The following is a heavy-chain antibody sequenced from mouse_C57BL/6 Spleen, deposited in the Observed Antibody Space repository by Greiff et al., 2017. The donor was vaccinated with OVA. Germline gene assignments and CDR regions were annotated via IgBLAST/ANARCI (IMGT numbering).Heavy chain of an antibody. V-gene: IGHV1-52*01. D-gene: IGHD1-1*01. CDR3: ARFRLTVVPYAMDY. Sequence: QVQLQQPGAELVRPGSSVKLSCKASGYTFTSYWMHWVKQRPIQGLEWIGNIDPSDSETHYNQKFKDKATFTVDKSSSTAYMQLSSLTSEDSAVYYCARFRLTVVPYAMDYWGQGTSVTVSS. CDR1: GYTFTSYW. J-gene: IGHJ4*01. CDR2: IDPSDSET.